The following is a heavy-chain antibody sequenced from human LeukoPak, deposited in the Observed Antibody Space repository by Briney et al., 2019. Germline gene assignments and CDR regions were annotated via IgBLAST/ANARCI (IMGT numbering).Heavy chain of an antibody. V-gene: IGHV3-11*04. CDR3: ARDAKELPYYMDV. Sequence: PGGSLTLFCAASGFTFSDYYMSWIRQAPGKGLEWVSYISSSGSTIYYADSVKGRFTISRDNAKNSMYLQMNSLRAEDTAVYYCARDAKELPYYMDVWGKGTTVTVSS. CDR2: ISSSGSTI. D-gene: IGHD1-7*01. CDR1: GFTFSDYY. J-gene: IGHJ6*03.